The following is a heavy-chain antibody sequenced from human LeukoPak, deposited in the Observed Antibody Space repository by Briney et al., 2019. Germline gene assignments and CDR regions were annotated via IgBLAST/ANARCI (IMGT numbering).Heavy chain of an antibody. V-gene: IGHV3-30-3*01. CDR2: ISYDGSNK. Sequence: PGGSLRLSCAASGFTFSSYAMHWVRQAPGKGLEWVAVISYDGSNKYYADSVKGRFTISRDNSKNTLYLQMNSLRAEDTAVYYCAKESPLLVVVSTPYFDYWGQGTLVTVSS. CDR3: AKESPLLVVVSTPYFDY. CDR1: GFTFSSYA. D-gene: IGHD3-22*01. J-gene: IGHJ4*02.